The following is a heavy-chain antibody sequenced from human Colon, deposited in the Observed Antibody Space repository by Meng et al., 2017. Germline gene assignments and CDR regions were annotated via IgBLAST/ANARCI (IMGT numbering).Heavy chain of an antibody. J-gene: IGHJ4*02. CDR3: TTYSDYDFSYDF. Sequence: EVQLVESGGGLVKPGGSLRLSCAASGFTFSHAWMSWVRQAPGKGLERVGHIKRKSDGGTTDYAAPVKGRFSISRDDSKNTLYLQMNSLKTEDTAMYYCTTYSDYDFSYDFWGQGTLVTVSS. V-gene: IGHV3-15*01. CDR1: GFTFSHAW. D-gene: IGHD5-12*01. CDR2: IKRKSDGGTT.